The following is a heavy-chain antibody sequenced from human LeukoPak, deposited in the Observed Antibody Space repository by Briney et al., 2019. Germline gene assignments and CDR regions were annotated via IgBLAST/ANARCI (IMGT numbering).Heavy chain of an antibody. D-gene: IGHD2-2*01. CDR3: ARSGSCSSTSCQWFGY. V-gene: IGHV4-30-4*01. CDR2: IYYSGST. CDR1: GGSLSSGDYY. Sequence: PSETLSLTCTVSGGSLSSGDYYWSWIRRPPGKGPEWIGYIYYSGSTYYNPSLKSRVTISVDTSKNQFSLKLSSVTAADTAVYFCARSGSCSSTSCQWFGYWGQGTLVTVSS. J-gene: IGHJ4*02.